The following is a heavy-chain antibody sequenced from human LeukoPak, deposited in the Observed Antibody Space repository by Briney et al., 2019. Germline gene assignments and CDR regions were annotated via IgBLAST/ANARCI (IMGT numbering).Heavy chain of an antibody. V-gene: IGHV3-23*01. CDR1: GFTSSSYA. CDR2: ISGSGGST. D-gene: IGHD1-14*01. Sequence: GGSLRLSCAASGFTSSSYAMSWVRQAPGKGREWVSAISGSGGSTYYADSVKGRFTISRDNSKNTLYLQMNSLRAEDTAVYYCAKDGRGNLYGMDVWGKGTTVTVSS. CDR3: AKDGRGNLYGMDV. J-gene: IGHJ6*04.